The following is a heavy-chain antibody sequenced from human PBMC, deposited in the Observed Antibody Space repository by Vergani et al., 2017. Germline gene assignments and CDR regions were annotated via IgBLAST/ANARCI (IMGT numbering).Heavy chain of an antibody. CDR1: DSSIMTNPY. J-gene: IGHJ6*04. Sequence: QVQLQESGPGLVKPSETLTLTCDVSDSSIMTNPYWGWFRQSPGKGLEWVGCIHHSGDTQYNSSLKSRVSISIVSSSKFSLGLTSVTAADTAIYYCARQRGWGGFFTSSDFYGMDVWGDGTTVTVSS. CDR2: IHHSGDT. CDR3: ARQRGWGGFFTSSDFYGMDV. D-gene: IGHD3-10*01. V-gene: IGHV4-38-2*01.